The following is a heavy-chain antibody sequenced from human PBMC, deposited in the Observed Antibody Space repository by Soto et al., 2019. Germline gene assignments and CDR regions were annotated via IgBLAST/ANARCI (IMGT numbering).Heavy chain of an antibody. Sequence: PSETLSLTCAVSGGSISSGGYSWSWIRQPPGKGLEWIGYIYHSGSTYYNPSLKSRVTISVDRSKNQFSLKLSSVTAADTAVYYCARGGGSSDSDYWGQGTLVTVSS. J-gene: IGHJ4*02. CDR3: ARGGGSSDSDY. CDR2: IYHSGST. CDR1: GGSISSGGYS. V-gene: IGHV4-30-2*01. D-gene: IGHD1-26*01.